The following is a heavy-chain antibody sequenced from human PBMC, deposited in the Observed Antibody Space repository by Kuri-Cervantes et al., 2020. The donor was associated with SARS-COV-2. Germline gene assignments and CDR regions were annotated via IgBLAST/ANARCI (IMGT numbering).Heavy chain of an antibody. CDR1: GFSFSNHA. J-gene: IGHJ4*02. D-gene: IGHD7-27*01. V-gene: IGHV3-30*04. CDR2: ISNNGNNK. CDR3: AELGMGPVDY. Sequence: GGSLRLSCAASGFSFSNHAIHWVRQAPGKGLAWVAVISNNGNNKYYADSAKGRFTISRDNSKNTLYLQMNSLRAEDTAVYYCAELGMGPVDYWGQGTLVTVSS.